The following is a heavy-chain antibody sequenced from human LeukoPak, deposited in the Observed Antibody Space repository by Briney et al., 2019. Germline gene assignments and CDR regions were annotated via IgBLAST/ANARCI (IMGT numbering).Heavy chain of an antibody. CDR1: GFTFSSYW. V-gene: IGHV3-7*01. CDR2: IKQDGSKK. CDR3: ASVAIAAAGDFDY. Sequence: GGSLRLSCAASGFTFSSYWMSWVRQAPGKGLEGVANIKQDGSKKYYVDSVKGHFTISRDNAKNSLYLQMNSLGAEDTAVYYCASVAIAAAGDFDYWGQGTLVTVSS. J-gene: IGHJ4*02. D-gene: IGHD6-13*01.